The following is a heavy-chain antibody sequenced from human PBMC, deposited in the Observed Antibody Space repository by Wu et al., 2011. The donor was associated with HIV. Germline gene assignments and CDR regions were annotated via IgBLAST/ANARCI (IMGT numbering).Heavy chain of an antibody. V-gene: IGHV1-18*01. Sequence: QVQLVQSEGEVKKPGASVKVSCKASGYSFTSYGVSWVRQTPGQGLEWMGWISAYNGDTHYKQELQGRLTMTTDTTTNIAYMELRSLTPDDTAIYFXTRGLGRGXIVPAARPTAFDHWGQGTLVTVSS. CDR2: ISAYNGDT. CDR1: GYSFTSYG. CDR3: TRGLGRGXIVPAARPTAFDH. J-gene: IGHJ4*02. D-gene: IGHD2-2*01.